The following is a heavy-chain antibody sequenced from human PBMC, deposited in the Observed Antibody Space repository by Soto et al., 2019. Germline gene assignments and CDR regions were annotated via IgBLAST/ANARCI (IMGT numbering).Heavy chain of an antibody. CDR1: GYSFTSYW. J-gene: IGHJ5*02. V-gene: IGHV5-10-1*01. CDR2: IDPSDSYT. D-gene: IGHD2-2*01. Sequence: ESLKISCKGSGYSFTSYWISWVRQMPGKGLEWMGRIDPSDSYTNYSPSFQGHVTISADKSISTAYLQWSSLKASDTAMYYCARYRCSSTSCSRWFDPWGQGTLDTVSS. CDR3: ARYRCSSTSCSRWFDP.